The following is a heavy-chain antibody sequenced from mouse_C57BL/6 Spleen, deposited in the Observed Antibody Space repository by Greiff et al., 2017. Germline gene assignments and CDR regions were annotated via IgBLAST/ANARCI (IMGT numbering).Heavy chain of an antibody. Sequence: VMLVESGPGLVAPSQSLSITCTVSGFSLTSYGVDWVRQSPGKGLEWLGVIWGVGSTNYNSALKSRLSISKDNSKSQVFLKMNSLQTDDTAMYYCASGYASAWFAYWGQGTLVTVSA. CDR1: GFSLTSYG. V-gene: IGHV2-6*01. D-gene: IGHD6-5*01. CDR2: IWGVGST. J-gene: IGHJ3*01. CDR3: ASGYASAWFAY.